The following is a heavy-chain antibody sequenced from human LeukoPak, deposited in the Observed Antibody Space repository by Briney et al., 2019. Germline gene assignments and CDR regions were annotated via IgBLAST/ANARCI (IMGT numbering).Heavy chain of an antibody. CDR1: GGSISSSSYY. CDR2: IYYSGST. V-gene: IGHV4-39*07. Sequence: PSETLSLTCTVSGGSISSSSYYWGWIRQPPGKGLEWIGSIYYSGSTYYNPSLKSRVTISVDTSKNQFSLKLSSVTAADTAVYYCASGLRWFSYWGQGTLVTVSS. J-gene: IGHJ4*02. CDR3: ASGLRWFSY. D-gene: IGHD4-23*01.